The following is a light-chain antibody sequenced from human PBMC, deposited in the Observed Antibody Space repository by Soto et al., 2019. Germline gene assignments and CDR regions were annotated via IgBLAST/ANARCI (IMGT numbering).Light chain of an antibody. CDR2: DAS. CDR1: QSITNR. J-gene: IGKJ1*01. V-gene: IGKV1-5*01. CDR3: QHYGGMWA. Sequence: DIPMTQSPSTLSASVGDRVTISCRASQSITNRLAWYQQKPGKAPKVLIYDASNLESGVPSRFSGSGSGTEFILTISSLQPDDLATYWCQHYGGMWAFGQGTKLEIK.